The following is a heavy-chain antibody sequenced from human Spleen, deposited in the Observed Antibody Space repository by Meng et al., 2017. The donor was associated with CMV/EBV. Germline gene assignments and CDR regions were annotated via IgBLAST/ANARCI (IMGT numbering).Heavy chain of an antibody. Sequence: AQLSQSGACMWQPSEHMYLICSCAGVFCRCSYWSWSRQAPGKGLTWIWEINISARTNYNPSLKSRVTISVDKSKKQFSLKLSSVTAADTAVYYCATRLLSPYSSGRGPFDYWGQGTLVTVSS. CDR2: INISART. CDR1: GVFCRCSY. V-gene: IGHV4-34*01. D-gene: IGHD6-19*01. J-gene: IGHJ4*02. CDR3: ATRLLSPYSSGRGPFDY.